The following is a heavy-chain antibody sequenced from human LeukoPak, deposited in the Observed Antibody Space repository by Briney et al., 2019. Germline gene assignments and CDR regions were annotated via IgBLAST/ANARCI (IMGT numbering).Heavy chain of an antibody. V-gene: IGHV3-23*01. Sequence: GGSLRLSCAASGFTFSSYAMSWVRQAPGKGLEWVSGISGSGGSTYYAASVKGRFTISRDNSKSTLYLQMNSLRAEDTAVYYCARPGFRFPTDSWGQGTLVTVSS. CDR1: GFTFSSYA. CDR2: ISGSGGST. D-gene: IGHD3-3*01. J-gene: IGHJ4*02. CDR3: ARPGFRFPTDS.